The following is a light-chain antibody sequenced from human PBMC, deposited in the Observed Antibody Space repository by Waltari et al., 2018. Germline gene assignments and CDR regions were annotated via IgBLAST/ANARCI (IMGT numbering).Light chain of an antibody. CDR2: WAS. J-gene: IGKJ5*01. CDR3: QQYYTSPST. Sequence: DIVINQSPVSLAVSLGERDTIKCKSSQSVYSTSNRENCLGWYQKKPGQPPKLLFYWASTREPGVPDRFSGSGSGTDFTLTISSLQAEDVALYYCQQYYTSPSTFGQGTRLEIK. CDR1: QSVYSTSNRENC. V-gene: IGKV4-1*01.